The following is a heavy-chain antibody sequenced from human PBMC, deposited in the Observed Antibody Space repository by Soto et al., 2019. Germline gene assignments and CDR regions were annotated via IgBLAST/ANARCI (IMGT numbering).Heavy chain of an antibody. J-gene: IGHJ4*02. Sequence: SETLSLTCSVSGGSITSSSFYWGWIRQPPGKGLECIANIYYDGNTYNNPSLKSRVTISMDTSKNQFSLKLRSVTVSDTAVYYCATLRGLGEVSPYFDSWGQGRMVTVSS. CDR2: IYYDGNT. CDR3: ATLRGLGEVSPYFDS. V-gene: IGHV4-39*07. D-gene: IGHD3-10*01. CDR1: GGSITSSSFY.